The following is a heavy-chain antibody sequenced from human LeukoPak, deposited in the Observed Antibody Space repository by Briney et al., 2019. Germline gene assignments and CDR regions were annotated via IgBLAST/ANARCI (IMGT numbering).Heavy chain of an antibody. J-gene: IGHJ3*02. D-gene: IGHD3-3*01. Sequence: TGRSLRLSCVASGFTFSNYGMHWVRQLPGKGLEWVAVISYDGNDKHYVNSVKGRFTISRDNAKNSLYLQMNSLRAEDTAVYYCARAYNYDFWSGYAFDIWGQGTMVTVSS. V-gene: IGHV3-30*03. CDR2: ISYDGNDK. CDR1: GFTFSNYG. CDR3: ARAYNYDFWSGYAFDI.